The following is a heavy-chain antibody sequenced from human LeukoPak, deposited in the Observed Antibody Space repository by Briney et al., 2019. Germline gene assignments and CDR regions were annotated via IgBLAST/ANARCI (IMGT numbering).Heavy chain of an antibody. CDR3: ARHTTSWWFFDP. D-gene: IGHD2-2*01. V-gene: IGHV4-59*08. CDR1: GGSITNYY. CDR2: IYYTGST. J-gene: IGHJ5*02. Sequence: SETLSLTCTVSGGSITNYYWNWIRQPPGKGLEWIGNIYYTGSTNYNPSLKSRVTMSVDTSKNQFSLKLRSVTAADTAVYYCARHTTSWWFFDPWGQGTLLTVSS.